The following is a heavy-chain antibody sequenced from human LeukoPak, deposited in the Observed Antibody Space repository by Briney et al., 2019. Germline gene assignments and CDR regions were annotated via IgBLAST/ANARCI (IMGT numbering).Heavy chain of an antibody. D-gene: IGHD1-26*01. J-gene: IGHJ3*01. CDR2: IIPIFTTA. CDR1: GGTISNYV. CDR3: ARGPQVGAFDL. Sequence: ASVKVSCKTAGGTISNYVISWVRQAPGQGLEWMGGIIPIFTTANYAQKFQGRVTITADESTSTAYMGLSSLRSEDTAVYYCARGPQVGAFDLWGQGTMVTVSS. V-gene: IGHV1-69*13.